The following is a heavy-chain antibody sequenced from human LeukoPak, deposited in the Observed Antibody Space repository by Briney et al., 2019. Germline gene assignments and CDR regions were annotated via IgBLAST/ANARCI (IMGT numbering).Heavy chain of an antibody. Sequence: NPSETLSLTCTVSGGSISSYYWSWIRQPAGKGLEWIGRIYTSGGTNYNPSLKSRVTRSVDTSKNQFSLKLSSVTAADTAVYYCSRDRSTNSIVYYFDHWRLGTLVTVSS. J-gene: IGHJ4*02. V-gene: IGHV4-4*07. CDR1: GGSISSYY. CDR3: SRDRSTNSIVYYFDH. D-gene: IGHD2-21*01. CDR2: IYTSGGT.